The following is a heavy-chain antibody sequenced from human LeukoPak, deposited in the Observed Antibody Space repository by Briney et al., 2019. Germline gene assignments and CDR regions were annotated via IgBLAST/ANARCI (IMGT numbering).Heavy chain of an antibody. CDR2: IYTSGST. D-gene: IGHD6-13*01. J-gene: IGHJ4*02. Sequence: SETLSLTCTVSGGSFSSYYWNWIRQPAGKGLEWIGRIYTSGSTNYNPSLKSRVTMSVDTSKNQFSLKPDSVTAADTAVYYCARAGDSTSPLDYWGQGTLVTVSS. V-gene: IGHV4-4*07. CDR3: ARAGDSTSPLDY. CDR1: GGSFSSYY.